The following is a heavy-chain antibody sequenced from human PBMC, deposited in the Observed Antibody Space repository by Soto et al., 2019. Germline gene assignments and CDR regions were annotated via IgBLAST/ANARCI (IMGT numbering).Heavy chain of an antibody. V-gene: IGHV3-30-3*01. CDR3: VRAGGGYDY. CDR2: ISYDGSNK. Sequence: QVHLVESGGGVVQPGRSLRLSCAASGITLRNYAMHWVRQAPSKGLEWVAIISYDGSNKYVDSMKDRFTISRDNSKNTVYLQMNSLRPEDTAVYYCVRAGGGYDYWGQGTLVTVSS. CDR1: GITLRNYA. J-gene: IGHJ4*02. D-gene: IGHD5-18*01.